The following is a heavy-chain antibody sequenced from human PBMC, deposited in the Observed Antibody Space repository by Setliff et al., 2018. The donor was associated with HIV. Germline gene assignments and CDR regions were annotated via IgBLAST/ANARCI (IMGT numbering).Heavy chain of an antibody. Sequence: GGSLRLSCVVSGLTFRNAWMTWVRQAPGKGLEWVGRIKSETDGGATDYGASVKGRSVILRDDSKSTLCLEIDGLTTDDTGTYYCTSRGTVTIRDYSFDIWGRGTLVTVSS. CDR2: IKSETDGGAT. V-gene: IGHV3-15*01. D-gene: IGHD1-1*01. CDR1: GLTFRNAW. CDR3: TSRGTVTIRDYSFDI. J-gene: IGHJ2*01.